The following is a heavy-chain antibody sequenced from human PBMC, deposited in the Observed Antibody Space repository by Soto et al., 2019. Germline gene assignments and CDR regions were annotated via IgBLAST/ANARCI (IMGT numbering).Heavy chain of an antibody. Sequence: PGGSLRLSCAASGFTFSSYSMNWVRQAPGKGLEWVSYISSSSSTIYYADSVKGQFTISRDNAKNSLYLQMNSLRDEDTAVYYCASGNRLGYCSGGSCYSQSFDYWGQGTLVTVSS. CDR3: ASGNRLGYCSGGSCYSQSFDY. CDR1: GFTFSSYS. D-gene: IGHD2-15*01. CDR2: ISSSSSTI. V-gene: IGHV3-48*02. J-gene: IGHJ4*02.